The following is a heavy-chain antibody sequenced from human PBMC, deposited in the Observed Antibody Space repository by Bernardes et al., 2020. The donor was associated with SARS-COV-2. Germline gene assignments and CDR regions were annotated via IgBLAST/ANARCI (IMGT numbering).Heavy chain of an antibody. V-gene: IGHV4-39*02. CDR2: IYYTGKT. J-gene: IGHJ4*02. Sequence: SETLSLTCTVSGGSISSSSYYWGWIRQPPGKGLEWIGSIYYTGKTYYKPSRDSRVTISVATSENHFSLKLSSVTAADTAVYYCARRGNTMVRGVTHYFDSWGQGTLVTVSS. CDR1: GGSISSSSYY. D-gene: IGHD3-10*01. CDR3: ARRGNTMVRGVTHYFDS.